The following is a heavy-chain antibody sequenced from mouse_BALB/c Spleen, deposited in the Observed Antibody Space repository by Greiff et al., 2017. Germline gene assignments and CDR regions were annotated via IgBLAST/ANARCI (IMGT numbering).Heavy chain of an antibody. J-gene: IGHJ4*01. CDR3: ARPYGNYVAYAMDY. D-gene: IGHD2-1*01. CDR2: INPYNDGT. V-gene: IGHV1-14*01. CDR1: GYTFTSYV. Sequence: VQLQQSGPELVKPGASLKMSCKASGYTFTSYVMHWVKQKPGQGLEWIGYINPYNDGTKYNEKFKGKATLTSDKSSSTAYMELSSLTSEDSAVYYCARPYGNYVAYAMDYWGQGTSVTVSS.